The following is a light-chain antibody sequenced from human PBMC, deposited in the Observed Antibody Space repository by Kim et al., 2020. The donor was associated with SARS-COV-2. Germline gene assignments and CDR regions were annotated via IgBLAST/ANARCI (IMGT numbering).Light chain of an antibody. CDR2: DVS. V-gene: IGLV2-11*01. CDR1: SSDVGGYNY. Sequence: QSALTQPSSVSGSPGQSVTISCTGTSSDVGGYNYVSWYQQHPGKAPKLMIYDVSKRPSGVPDRFSGSKSGNTASLTISGLQAEDEADYYCCSYAGSYTFGVFGGGTQLTVL. CDR3: CSYAGSYTFGV. J-gene: IGLJ3*02.